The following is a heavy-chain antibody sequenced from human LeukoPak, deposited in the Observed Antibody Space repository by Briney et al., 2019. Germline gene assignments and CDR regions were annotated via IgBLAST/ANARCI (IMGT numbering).Heavy chain of an antibody. J-gene: IGHJ4*02. CDR1: GGTFSSYA. CDR2: IIPIFGTA. CDR3: ARDPNGLYYFDY. Sequence: ASVKVSCEASGGTFSSYAISWVRQAPGQGLEWMGRIIPIFGTANYAQKFQGRVTITTDESTSTAYMELSSLRSEDTAVYYCARDPNGLYYFDYWGQGTLVTVSS. V-gene: IGHV1-69*05.